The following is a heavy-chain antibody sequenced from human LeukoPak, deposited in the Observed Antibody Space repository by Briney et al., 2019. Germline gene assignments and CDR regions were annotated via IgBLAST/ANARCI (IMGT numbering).Heavy chain of an antibody. J-gene: IGHJ6*02. CDR3: ARLAESYYYGMDV. V-gene: IGHV4-59*01. D-gene: IGHD6-19*01. CDR2: IYYSGST. CDR1: GGSISSYY. Sequence: PSETLSLTCTVSGGSISSYYWSWIRQPPGKGLEWIGYIYYSGSTSYNPSLKSRVTISVDTSKNQFSLKLSSVTAADTAVYYCARLAESYYYGMDVWGQGTTVTVSS.